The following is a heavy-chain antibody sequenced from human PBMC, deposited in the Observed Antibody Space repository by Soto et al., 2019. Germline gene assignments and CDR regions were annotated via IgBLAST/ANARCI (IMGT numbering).Heavy chain of an antibody. Sequence: PSETLSLTCTVSGGSVSSSSYWWGWIRQPPGKGLEWIGDGYYSGSTYYNPSLTSRVTISVDTSKNQFSLKLSSVTAADTAVYYCARHPRDGYNYGGSGIVDYWGQGTMVTVSS. J-gene: IGHJ4*02. CDR3: ARHPRDGYNYGGSGIVDY. V-gene: IGHV4-39*01. CDR1: GGSVSSSSYW. D-gene: IGHD5-12*01. CDR2: GYYSGST.